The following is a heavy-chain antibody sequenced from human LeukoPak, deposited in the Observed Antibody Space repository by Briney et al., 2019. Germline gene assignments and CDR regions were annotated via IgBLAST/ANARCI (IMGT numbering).Heavy chain of an antibody. CDR2: IYPGDSDT. D-gene: IGHD1-14*01. Sequence: GESLKISRKGSGYSFTSYWIGWVRQMPGKGLEWMGIIYPGDSDTRYSPSFQGQVTISADKSISTAYLQWSSLKASDTAMYYCARHPGSAYYYYYYMDVWGKGTTVTVSS. J-gene: IGHJ6*03. CDR1: GYSFTSYW. CDR3: ARHPGSAYYYYYYMDV. V-gene: IGHV5-51*01.